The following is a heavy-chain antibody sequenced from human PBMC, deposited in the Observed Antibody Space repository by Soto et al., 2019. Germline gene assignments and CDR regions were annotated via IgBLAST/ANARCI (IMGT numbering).Heavy chain of an antibody. Sequence: QVQLVQSGAEVKKPGSSVKVSCKASGGTFSSYAISWVRQAPGQGLEWMGGIIPIFGTANYAQKFQGRVTITAVEATSTAYLELSSLRSEDTAVYCCAIEGASGSHIGYWGQGTLVTVSS. J-gene: IGHJ4*02. CDR1: GGTFSSYA. CDR3: AIEGASGSHIGY. V-gene: IGHV1-69*01. D-gene: IGHD3-22*01. CDR2: IIPIFGTA.